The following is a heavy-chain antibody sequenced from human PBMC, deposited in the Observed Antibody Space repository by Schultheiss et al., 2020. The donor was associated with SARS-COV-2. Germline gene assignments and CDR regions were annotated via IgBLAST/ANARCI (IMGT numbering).Heavy chain of an antibody. V-gene: IGHV4-59*01. D-gene: IGHD4-17*01. CDR2: FYYSATT. CDR1: GASISRYY. J-gene: IGHJ5*02. Sequence: SETLSLTCTVSGASISRYYWSWIRQSPGKGLEWIGYFYYSATTDYNPSLRSRVTISVDTSKNQLSLRLTSVTAADAGVYYCARTTAQSHFYFYGMDLWGQGTLVTVSS. CDR3: ARTTAQSHFYFYGMDL.